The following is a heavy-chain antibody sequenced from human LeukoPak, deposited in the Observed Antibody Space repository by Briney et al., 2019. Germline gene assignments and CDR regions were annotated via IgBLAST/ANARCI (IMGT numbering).Heavy chain of an antibody. V-gene: IGHV4-39*01. CDR1: GGSISSSSYY. CDR2: IYYSGST. Sequence: SETLSLTCTVSGGSISSSSYYWGWIRQPPGKGLEWIGSIYYSGSTYYNPSLKSRVTISVDTSKNQFSLKLSSVTAADTAVYYCATRLRNYYASPDYWGQGTLITVSS. J-gene: IGHJ4*02. D-gene: IGHD3-10*01. CDR3: ATRLRNYYASPDY.